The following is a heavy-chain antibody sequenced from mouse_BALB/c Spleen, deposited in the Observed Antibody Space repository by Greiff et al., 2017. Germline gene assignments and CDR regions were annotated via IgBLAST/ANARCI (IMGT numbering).Heavy chain of an antibody. V-gene: IGHV5-6*01. Sequence: EVKLIESGGDLVKPGGSLKLSCAASGFTFSSYGMSWVRQTPDKRLEWVATISSGGSYTYYPDSVKGRFTISRDNAKNTLYLQMSSLKSEDTAMYDCARAGDGNYEGFAYWGQGTLVTVSA. J-gene: IGHJ3*01. CDR1: GFTFSSYG. D-gene: IGHD2-1*01. CDR3: ARAGDGNYEGFAY. CDR2: ISSGGSYT.